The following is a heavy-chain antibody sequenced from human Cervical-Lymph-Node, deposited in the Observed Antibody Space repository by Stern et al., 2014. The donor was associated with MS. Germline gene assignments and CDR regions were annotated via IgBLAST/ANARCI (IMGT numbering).Heavy chain of an antibody. CDR1: GFSLSTSGAG. CDR3: AHRRGSTLRGDWFDP. J-gene: IGHJ5*02. D-gene: IGHD6-13*01. CDR2: FYWDDDK. V-gene: IGHV2-5*02. Sequence: ESGPTLVKPSQTLTLTCTFSGFSLSTSGAGVAWIRPPPGKALEWLGVFYWDDDKRYSPSLKRRLTLTKDTSKNQVFLTMTNMDPVDTATYYCAHRRGSTLRGDWFDPWGQGTLVTVSS.